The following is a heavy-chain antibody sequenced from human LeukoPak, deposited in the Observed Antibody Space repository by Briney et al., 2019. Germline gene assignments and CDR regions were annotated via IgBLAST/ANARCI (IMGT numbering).Heavy chain of an antibody. CDR2: IKQDGSEK. Sequence: GGSLRLSCAASGFTFSSYWMSWVRQAPGKGLEWVANIKQDGSEKYYVDSVKGRFTISRDNAKNSLYLQLNSLRAEDTAVYYCARFPYTSGWYGVGYWGQGTLVTVSS. J-gene: IGHJ4*02. V-gene: IGHV3-7*01. CDR1: GFTFSSYW. CDR3: ARFPYTSGWYGVGY. D-gene: IGHD6-19*01.